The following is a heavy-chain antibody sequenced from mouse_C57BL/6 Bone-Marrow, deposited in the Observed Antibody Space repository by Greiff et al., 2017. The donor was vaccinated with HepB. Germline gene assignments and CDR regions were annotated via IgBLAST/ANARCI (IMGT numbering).Heavy chain of an antibody. Sequence: VQLQQSGAELVRPGASVKLSCTASGFNIKDDSMHWVKQRPEQGLEWIGWIDPENGDTEYASKFQGKATITADTSSNTAYLQLSSLTSEDTAVYYCTSLYYGSSPYYFDYWGQGTTLTVSS. CDR1: GFNIKDDS. D-gene: IGHD1-1*01. CDR3: TSLYYGSSPYYFDY. V-gene: IGHV14-4*01. CDR2: IDPENGDT. J-gene: IGHJ2*01.